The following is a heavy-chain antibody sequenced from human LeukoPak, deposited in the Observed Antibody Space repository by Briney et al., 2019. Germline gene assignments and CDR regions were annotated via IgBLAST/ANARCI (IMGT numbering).Heavy chain of an antibody. CDR1: GFTFSDYY. CDR3: ASRYCTGVNCFAASYMCMDV. CDR2: ISSSGSTI. V-gene: IGHV3-11*01. D-gene: IGHD2-8*02. Sequence: GGSLRLSCAASGFTFSDYYMSWIRQAPGKGLEWVSYISSSGSTIYYADSVKGRFTISRDNAKNSLYLQMTSLRVEDTAVYFCASRYCTGVNCFAASYMCMDVWGKGTTVTVSS. J-gene: IGHJ6*03.